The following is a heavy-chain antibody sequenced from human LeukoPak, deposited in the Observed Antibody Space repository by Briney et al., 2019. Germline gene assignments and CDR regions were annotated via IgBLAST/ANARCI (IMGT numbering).Heavy chain of an antibody. J-gene: IGHJ3*01. CDR1: GGSISSYY. V-gene: IGHV4-59*08. Sequence: SETLSLTCTVSGGSISSYYWSWIRQPPGKGLEWIGYTYYSGSTNYNPSLKSRVTISLDTSKNQFSLKLSSVTAADTAVYYCARHDGSSWYYAFDVWGQGTMVTVSS. CDR3: ARHDGSSWYYAFDV. CDR2: TYYSGST. D-gene: IGHD6-13*01.